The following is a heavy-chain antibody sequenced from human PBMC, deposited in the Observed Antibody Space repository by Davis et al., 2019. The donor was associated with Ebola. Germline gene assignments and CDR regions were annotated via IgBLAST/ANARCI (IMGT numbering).Heavy chain of an antibody. Sequence: PGGSLRLSCAASGFTFDDYAMHWVRQAPGKGLEWVSGISWNSGSIGYADSVKGRFTISRDNAKNSLYLQMNSLRAEDTALYYCAKAPGPVGGPFDIWGQGTMVTVSS. CDR1: GFTFDDYA. J-gene: IGHJ3*02. CDR2: ISWNSGSI. D-gene: IGHD3-16*01. V-gene: IGHV3-9*01. CDR3: AKAPGPVGGPFDI.